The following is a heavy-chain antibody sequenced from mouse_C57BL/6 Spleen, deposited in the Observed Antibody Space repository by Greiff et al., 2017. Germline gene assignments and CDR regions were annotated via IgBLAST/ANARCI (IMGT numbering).Heavy chain of an antibody. V-gene: IGHV1-81*01. CDR1: GYTFTSYG. CDR3: ARAYSNCFDY. D-gene: IGHD2-5*01. J-gene: IGHJ2*01. CDR2: IYPRSGNT. Sequence: VQLQQSGAELARPGASVKLSCKASGYTFTSYGISWVKQRTGQGLEWIGEIYPRSGNTYYNEKFKGKATLTADKSSSTAYMELRSLTSEDSAVYFCARAYSNCFDYWGQGTTLTVSS.